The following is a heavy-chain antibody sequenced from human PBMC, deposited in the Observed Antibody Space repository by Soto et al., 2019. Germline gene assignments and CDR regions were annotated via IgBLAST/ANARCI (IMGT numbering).Heavy chain of an antibody. CDR1: GFTFSSYA. J-gene: IGHJ4*02. CDR3: AKVSFTMVRGVISYFDY. Sequence: GSLSLSCAASGFTFSSYAMSWVRQAPGKGLEWVSAISGSGGSTYYADSVKGRFTISRDNSKNTLYLQMNSLRAEDTAVYYCAKVSFTMVRGVISYFDYWGQGTLVTVSS. D-gene: IGHD3-10*01. V-gene: IGHV3-23*01. CDR2: ISGSGGST.